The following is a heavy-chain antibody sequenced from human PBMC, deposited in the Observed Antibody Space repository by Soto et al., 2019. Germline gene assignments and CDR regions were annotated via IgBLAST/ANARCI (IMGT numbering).Heavy chain of an antibody. CDR3: ARDLPLGYWGERYYYGIDV. CDR1: GGTFSSYT. V-gene: IGHV1-69*08. Sequence: QVQLVQSGAEVKKPGSSVKVSCKASGGTFSSYTISWVRQAPGQGLEWMGRIIPILGIANYAQKFQGRVTITADKATSTAYMELSSLRSEDTAGYYCARDLPLGYWGERYYYGIDVWGQGTTVTVSS. CDR2: IIPILGIA. D-gene: IGHD3-16*01. J-gene: IGHJ6*02.